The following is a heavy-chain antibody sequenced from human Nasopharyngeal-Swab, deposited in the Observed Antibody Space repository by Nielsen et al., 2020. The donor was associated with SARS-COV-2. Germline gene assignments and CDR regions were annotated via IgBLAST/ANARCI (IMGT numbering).Heavy chain of an antibody. CDR1: AFTFSNYG. CDR2: ISFDGSDE. J-gene: IGHJ6*02. Sequence: GESLKISCAASAFTFSNYGIHWVRQAPGKGLEWVAIISFDGSDEYYADSVKGRFNISRDNSKNTLYLEMNSLRPEDTAVHYCARDSFEGYCSGGSCYPTDYYYYGMDVWGQGTTVTVSS. D-gene: IGHD2-15*01. V-gene: IGHV3-30*03. CDR3: ARDSFEGYCSGGSCYPTDYYYYGMDV.